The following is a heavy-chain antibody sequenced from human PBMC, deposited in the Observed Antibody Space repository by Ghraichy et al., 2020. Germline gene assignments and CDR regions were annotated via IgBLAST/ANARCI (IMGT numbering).Heavy chain of an antibody. D-gene: IGHD2-2*01. CDR3: ARDHCTSSSCLEGYYYGMDV. V-gene: IGHV3-21*01. J-gene: IGHJ6*02. CDR1: GFTFSDYF. Sequence: GGSLRLSWVGSGFTFSDYFMNWVRQAPGKGLEWISSISSSRTYIYYADSVRGRFTISRDDAQNSLYLEMNSLRAEDTAVYYCARDHCTSSSCLEGYYYGMDVWGQGTTVSVSS. CDR2: ISSSRTYI.